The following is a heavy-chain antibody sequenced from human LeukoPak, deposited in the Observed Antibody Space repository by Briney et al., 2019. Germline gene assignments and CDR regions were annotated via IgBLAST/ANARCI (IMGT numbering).Heavy chain of an antibody. D-gene: IGHD3-10*01. J-gene: IGHJ4*02. CDR3: ARGRFGERSSYYFDY. Sequence: SETLSLTCTVSGGSISSYYWSWIRQPPGEGLEWIGYIYYSGSTNYNPSLKSRVTISVDTSKNQFSLKLSSVTAADTAVYYCARGRFGERSSYYFDYWGQGTLVTVSS. CDR1: GGSISSYY. V-gene: IGHV4-59*01. CDR2: IYYSGST.